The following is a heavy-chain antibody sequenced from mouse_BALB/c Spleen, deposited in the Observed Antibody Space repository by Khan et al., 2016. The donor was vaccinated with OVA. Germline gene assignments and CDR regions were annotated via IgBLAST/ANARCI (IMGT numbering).Heavy chain of an antibody. J-gene: IGHJ3*01. CDR2: ISSDGTYT. CDR3: TSHLTGSFAY. D-gene: IGHD4-1*01. Sequence: EVHLVESGGDLVKPGGSLKLSCAASGFTFSNYGMSWVRQTPDKRLEWVATISSDGTYTYYPDSVKGRFTISRNNAKNTLYLQISSRKSEDTAMYYCTSHLTGSFAYWGQGTLVTVSA. V-gene: IGHV5-6*01. CDR1: GFTFSNYG.